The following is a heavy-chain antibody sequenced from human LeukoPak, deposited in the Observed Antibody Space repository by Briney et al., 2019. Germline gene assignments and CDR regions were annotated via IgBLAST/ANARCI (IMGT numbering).Heavy chain of an antibody. CDR2: MNPNSGNT. V-gene: IGHV1-8*03. J-gene: IGHJ3*02. CDR1: GYTFTSYD. Sequence: GPVKVSCKASGYTFTSYDINWVRQATGQGLEWMGWMNPNSGNTGYAQKFQGRVTITRNTSISTAYMELSSLRSEDTAVYYCARDYDSSGYYYDAFDIWGQGQWSPSLQ. CDR3: ARDYDSSGYYYDAFDI. D-gene: IGHD3-22*01.